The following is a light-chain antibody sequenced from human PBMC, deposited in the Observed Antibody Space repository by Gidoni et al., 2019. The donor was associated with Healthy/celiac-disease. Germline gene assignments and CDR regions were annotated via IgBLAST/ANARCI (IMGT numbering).Light chain of an antibody. CDR2: DAS. CDR3: QQRSNWTSLT. J-gene: IGKJ4*02. V-gene: IGKV3-11*01. Sequence: IVLTSSPATLSLSPGERAPFSCRASQCVSSYFAWYQQKPGQAPRLLIYDASNSATGIPARLSGSGAGTEDTLTISSLEPEDFAVYYCQQRSNWTSLTFGEGTKVEIK. CDR1: QCVSSY.